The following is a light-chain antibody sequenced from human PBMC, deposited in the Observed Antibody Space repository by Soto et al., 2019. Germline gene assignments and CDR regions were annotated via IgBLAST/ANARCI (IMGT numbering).Light chain of an antibody. CDR1: QGISSY. CDR2: AAS. Sequence: DMHLTQSPSFLSFSVIDRVSIACRASQGISSYLAWYLQKSGKAPKLLIYAASTLQSGVPSRFSGSGSGTEFTLTITSLQPEDFATYYCQHFNTYPRTFGQGTKVDI. J-gene: IGKJ1*01. V-gene: IGKV1-9*01. CDR3: QHFNTYPRT.